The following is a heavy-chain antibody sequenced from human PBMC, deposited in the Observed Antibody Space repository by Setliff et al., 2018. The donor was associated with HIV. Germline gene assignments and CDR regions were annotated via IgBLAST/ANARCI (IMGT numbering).Heavy chain of an antibody. CDR2: IYYSGST. Sequence: SETLSLTCAVSGGSISSHYWSWIRQPPGKGLEWIGSIYYSGSTNYNPSLKGRVTISVDTSKNQFSLKLSSVTAADTAVYYCARGLYSSSWYGSYWFDPWGQGTLVTVS. D-gene: IGHD6-13*01. J-gene: IGHJ5*02. V-gene: IGHV4-59*11. CDR3: ARGLYSSSWYGSYWFDP. CDR1: GGSISSHY.